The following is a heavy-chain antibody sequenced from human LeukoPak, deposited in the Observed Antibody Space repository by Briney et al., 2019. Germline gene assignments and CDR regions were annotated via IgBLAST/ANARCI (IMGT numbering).Heavy chain of an antibody. CDR2: ISGSGGST. J-gene: IGHJ4*02. CDR1: GFTFSSYA. D-gene: IGHD2-2*01. CDR3: AKDGVKGVDIVVVPAPYDY. V-gene: IGHV3-23*01. Sequence: GGSLRLSCAASGFTFSSYAMRWVRQAPGKGREWVSAISGSGGSTYYADSVKGRFTISRDNSKNTLYLQMNSLRAEDTAVYYCAKDGVKGVDIVVVPAPYDYWGQGTLVTVSS.